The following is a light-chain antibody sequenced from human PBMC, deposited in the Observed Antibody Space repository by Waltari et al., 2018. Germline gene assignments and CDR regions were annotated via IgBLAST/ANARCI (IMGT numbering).Light chain of an antibody. CDR2: EAS. V-gene: IGKV1-5*03. CDR3: QQCNSYLLT. J-gene: IGKJ4*01. CDR1: QSIGSS. Sequence: DIQMTQSPSTLSASVGDRVTITCRASQSIGSSLAWYQQKPGKAPKVVIYEASSLEGGVPSRFSGSGSGTEFTLTISSLQPDDFATYYCQQCNSYLLTFGGGTKVEIK.